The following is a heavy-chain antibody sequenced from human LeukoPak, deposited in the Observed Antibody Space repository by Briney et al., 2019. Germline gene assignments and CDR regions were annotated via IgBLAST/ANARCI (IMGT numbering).Heavy chain of an antibody. CDR2: ISYDGSNK. CDR3: AKDSRDFWSGYTTYYGMDV. J-gene: IGHJ6*02. CDR1: GFTFSSYG. V-gene: IGHV3-30*18. D-gene: IGHD3-3*01. Sequence: GRSLRLSCAASGFTFSSYGMHWVRQAPGKGLEWVAVISYDGSNKYYADSVKGRFTISRDNSKSTLYLQMNSLRAEDTAVYYCAKDSRDFWSGYTTYYGMDVWGQGTTVTVSS.